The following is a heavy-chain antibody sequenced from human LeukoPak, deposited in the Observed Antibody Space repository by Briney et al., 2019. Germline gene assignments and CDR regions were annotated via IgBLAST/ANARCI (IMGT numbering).Heavy chain of an antibody. CDR1: GFTFSDYY. V-gene: IGHV3-11*04. CDR2: ISSSGSTI. J-gene: IGHJ4*02. D-gene: IGHD3-10*01. CDR3: ARDRSGLLWFGELLGSGYFDY. Sequence: GGSLRLSCAASGFTFSDYYMSWIRQAPGKGLEWVSYISSSGSTIYYADSVEGRFTISRDNAKNSLYLQMNSLRAEDTAVYYCARDRSGLLWFGELLGSGYFDYWGQGTLVTVSS.